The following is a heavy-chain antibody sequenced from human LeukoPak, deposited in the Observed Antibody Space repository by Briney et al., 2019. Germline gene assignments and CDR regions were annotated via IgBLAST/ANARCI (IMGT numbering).Heavy chain of an antibody. CDR1: GYTFTGYY. V-gene: IGHV1-2*02. J-gene: IGHJ4*02. D-gene: IGHD3-22*01. CDR2: INPSSGGT. CDR3: ARRGHHARYCSGGSCYSPYYYDSSGYYYY. Sequence: ASVKVSCKASGYTFTGYYMHWVRQAPGQGLEWMGWINPSSGGTNYAQKFQGRVTMTRDTSISTAYMELSRLRSDDTAVYYCARRGHHARYCSGGSCYSPYYYDSSGYYYYWGQGTLVTVSS.